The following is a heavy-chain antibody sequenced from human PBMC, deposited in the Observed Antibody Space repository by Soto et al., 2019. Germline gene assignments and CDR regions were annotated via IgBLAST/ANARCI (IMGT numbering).Heavy chain of an antibody. CDR1: GFSFGSYA. Sequence: GGSLRLSCAASGFSFGSYALSWVRQAPGKGLEWVSTISGSDGKTFYADSVKGRFSISRDASQSTLYLQMNSLRADDTAMYYCARWSYLDYWGQGTRVTVSS. D-gene: IGHD3-3*01. CDR3: ARWSYLDY. J-gene: IGHJ4*02. V-gene: IGHV3-23*01. CDR2: ISGSDGKT.